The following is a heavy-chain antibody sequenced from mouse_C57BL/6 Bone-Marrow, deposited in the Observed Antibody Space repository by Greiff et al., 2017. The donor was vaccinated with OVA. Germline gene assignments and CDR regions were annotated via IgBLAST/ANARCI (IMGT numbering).Heavy chain of an antibody. CDR2: INPYNGGT. Sequence: VQLQQSGPVLVKPGASVKMSCKASGYTFTDYYMNWVKQSHGKSLEWIGVINPYNGGTSYNQKFKGKATLTVDKSSSTAYMELNSLTSEDSAVYYCARVQLRLRLAWFAYWGQGTLVTVSA. V-gene: IGHV1-19*01. J-gene: IGHJ3*01. D-gene: IGHD3-2*02. CDR3: ARVQLRLRLAWFAY. CDR1: GYTFTDYY.